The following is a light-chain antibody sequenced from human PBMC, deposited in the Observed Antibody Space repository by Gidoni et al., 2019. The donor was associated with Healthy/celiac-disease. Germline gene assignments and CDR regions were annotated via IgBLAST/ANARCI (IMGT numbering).Light chain of an antibody. J-gene: IGLJ2*01. CDR3: SSYTSSSTGVV. CDR1: SSDVVGYNY. CDR2: DVS. V-gene: IGLV2-14*03. Sequence: QSALTQPASVSGSPGQSITISCTGTSSDVVGYNYVSWYQHHPGKAPKLMIYDVSNRPSGVSNRFSGSKSGNTASLTISGLQAEDEADYYCSSYTSSSTGVVFGGGTKLTVL.